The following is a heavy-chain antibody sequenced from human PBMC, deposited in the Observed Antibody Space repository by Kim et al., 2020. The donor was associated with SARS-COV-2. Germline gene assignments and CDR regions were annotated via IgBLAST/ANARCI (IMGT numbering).Heavy chain of an antibody. D-gene: IGHD3-10*01. CDR1: EFIISRDW. Sequence: GGSLRLSCAASEFIISRDWMYWVRQAPGKGLVWVSHISPNGRDTNYADSVKGRFTISRDDAKNTLYLQMNSLRVDDTAVYYCARGGQGGMGVWGQGTTVTVSS. V-gene: IGHV3-74*01. CDR3: ARGGQGGMGV. CDR2: ISPNGRDT. J-gene: IGHJ6*02.